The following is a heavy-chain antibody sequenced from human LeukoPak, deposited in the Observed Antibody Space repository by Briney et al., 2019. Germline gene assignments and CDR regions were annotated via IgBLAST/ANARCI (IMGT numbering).Heavy chain of an antibody. CDR1: GGSISSHY. CDR2: IYYSGST. V-gene: IGHV4-59*11. Sequence: PSETLSLTCTVSGGSISSHYWSWFRQPPGKGLEWIGYIYYSGSTNYNPSLKSRVTISVDTSKNQFSLKLSSVTAADTAVYYCARDPGGYNSLWGFDYWGQGTLVTVSS. D-gene: IGHD5-24*01. CDR3: ARDPGGYNSLWGFDY. J-gene: IGHJ4*02.